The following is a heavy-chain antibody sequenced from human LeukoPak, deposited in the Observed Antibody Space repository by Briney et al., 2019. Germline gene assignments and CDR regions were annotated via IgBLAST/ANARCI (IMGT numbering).Heavy chain of an antibody. CDR1: GGTFSSHA. V-gene: IGHV1-69*05. CDR3: ATTLRFLEWLEPYYFDY. Sequence: ASVKVSCKASGGTFSSHAISWVRQAPGQGLEWMGRIIPIFGTANYAQKFQGRVTITTDESTSTAYTELSSLRSEDTAVYYCATTLRFLEWLEPYYFDYWGQGTLVTVSS. J-gene: IGHJ4*02. D-gene: IGHD3-3*01. CDR2: IIPIFGTA.